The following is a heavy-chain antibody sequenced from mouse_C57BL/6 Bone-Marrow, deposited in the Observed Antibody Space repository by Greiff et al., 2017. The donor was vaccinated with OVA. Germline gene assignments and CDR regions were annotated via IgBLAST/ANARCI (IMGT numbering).Heavy chain of an antibody. CDR3: ARERTYAMDY. Sequence: EVQLKEPGPGLVKPSQSLSLSCSVTGYSITSGYYWNWIRQLPGNQLEWMGYISYDGSNNYNPSLKNRITITRDTSKNQFFLKLNSMTTEDTATYYCARERTYAMDYWGQGTSVTVSS. J-gene: IGHJ4*01. CDR2: ISYDGSN. V-gene: IGHV3-6*01. CDR1: GYSITSGYY.